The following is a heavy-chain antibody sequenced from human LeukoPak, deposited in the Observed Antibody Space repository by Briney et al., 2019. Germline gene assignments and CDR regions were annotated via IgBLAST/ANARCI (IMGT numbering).Heavy chain of an antibody. D-gene: IGHD2-2*01. J-gene: IGHJ4*02. CDR1: GGPISSYY. CDR3: ARTQLLAYFDY. Sequence: SETLSLTCTVSGGPISSYYWSWIRQPPGKGLEWIGYIYYSGSTNYNPSLKSRVTISVDTSKNQFSLKLSSVTAADTAVYYCARTQLLAYFDYWGQGTLVTVSS. V-gene: IGHV4-59*12. CDR2: IYYSGST.